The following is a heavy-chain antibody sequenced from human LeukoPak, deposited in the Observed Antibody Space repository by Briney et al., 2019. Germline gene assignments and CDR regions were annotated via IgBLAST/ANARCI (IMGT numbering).Heavy chain of an antibody. CDR2: ISSSSSSI. V-gene: IGHV3-48*01. D-gene: IGHD1-26*01. CDR3: ARALGVSGSYYFFDY. Sequence: GGSLRLSCTASGFIFSSYSMNWVRQAPGKGLEWVSYISSSSSSIYYADSVKGRFTISRDNSKNTLYLQMNSLRAEDTAVYYCARALGVSGSYYFFDYWGQGTLVTVSS. CDR1: GFIFSSYS. J-gene: IGHJ4*02.